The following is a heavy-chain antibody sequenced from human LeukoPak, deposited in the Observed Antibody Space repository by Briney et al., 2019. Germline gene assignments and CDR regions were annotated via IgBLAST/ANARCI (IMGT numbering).Heavy chain of an antibody. D-gene: IGHD4-11*01. V-gene: IGHV3-23*01. CDR1: GFTFSSYA. CDR3: AKAFYDYSNYYFDY. CDR2: ISGSGGST. J-gene: IGHJ4*02. Sequence: GGSLILSCAASGFTFSSYAMSWVRQAPGKGLEWVSAISGSGGSTYYADSVKGRFTISRDNSKNTLYLQMNSLRAEDTAVYYCAKAFYDYSNYYFDYWGQGTLVTVSS.